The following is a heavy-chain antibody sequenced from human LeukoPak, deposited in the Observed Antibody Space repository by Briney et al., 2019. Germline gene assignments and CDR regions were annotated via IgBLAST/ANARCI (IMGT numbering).Heavy chain of an antibody. CDR2: IVVSSGNT. V-gene: IGHV1-58*02. CDR1: GFTFTSST. CDR3: AGTPWFGELALDY. J-gene: IGHJ4*02. D-gene: IGHD3-10*01. Sequence: SVKVSCKASGFTFTSSTIQWVRQARGQRLEWIGWIVVSSGNTNYAQKFQERVIITRDMSTTTVYMELSSLRSEDTAVYYCAGTPWFGELALDYWGQGTLVTVSS.